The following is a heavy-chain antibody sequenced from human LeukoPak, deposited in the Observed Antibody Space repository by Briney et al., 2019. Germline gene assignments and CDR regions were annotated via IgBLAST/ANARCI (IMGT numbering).Heavy chain of an antibody. CDR3: ARGSRSPSGTYHYYFDY. J-gene: IGHJ4*02. CDR2: VFSGGTT. D-gene: IGHD1-26*01. Sequence: GGSLRLSCAASAFTVSSNYMSWVRQAPGKGLEWVSVVFSGGTTYYADSVKGRFTISRDNFKNTLYLQMNSLRAEDTAVYYCARGSRSPSGTYHYYFDYWGQGTLVTVSS. CDR1: AFTVSSNY. V-gene: IGHV3-53*01.